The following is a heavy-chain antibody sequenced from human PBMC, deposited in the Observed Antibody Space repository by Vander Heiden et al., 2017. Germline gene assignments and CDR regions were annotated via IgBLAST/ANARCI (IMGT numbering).Heavy chain of an antibody. D-gene: IGHD2-2*01. Sequence: EVNLVESGGGLVQPGGSLRLSCAASGFPFSSYNMNWVRQATGKGLEWISYIRSSGSLIYYADSVKGRFTVSRDNARNSLFLQMNSLRTDDTAVYYCARDQSTMFYGMDVWGQGTTVTVSS. CDR1: GFPFSSYN. CDR3: ARDQSTMFYGMDV. V-gene: IGHV3-48*01. CDR2: IRSSGSLI. J-gene: IGHJ6*02.